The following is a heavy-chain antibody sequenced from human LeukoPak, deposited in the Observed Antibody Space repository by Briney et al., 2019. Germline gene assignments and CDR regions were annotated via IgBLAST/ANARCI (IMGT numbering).Heavy chain of an antibody. J-gene: IGHJ4*02. CDR2: ISDNGGST. CDR3: AKDGH. V-gene: IGHV3-23*01. Sequence: GGSLRLSCAASGSTFSNYAMSWVRQAPGKGLEWVSTISDNGGSTYFADSVKGRFTISRDNSKNTLYLQLNSLRAEDTAIYFCAKDGHWGQGTLVTVSS. CDR1: GSTFSNYA.